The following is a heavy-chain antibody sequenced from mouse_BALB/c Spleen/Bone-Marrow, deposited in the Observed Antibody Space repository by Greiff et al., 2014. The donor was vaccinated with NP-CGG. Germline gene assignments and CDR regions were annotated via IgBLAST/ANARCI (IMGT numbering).Heavy chain of an antibody. J-gene: IGHJ3*01. D-gene: IGHD2-14*01. CDR2: IDPYYGTT. CDR1: GHSFTGYN. CDR3: TRSRAYFRDWFAY. V-gene: IGHV1-39*01. Sequence: VQLKHSGPELEKPGASVKISCKASGHSFTGYNMNWVKQSHGKSLEWIGNIDPYYGTTTFNQKFKDKATLTVDKSSSTAYMQLKSLTSEDSAVYYCTRSRAYFRDWFAYWGQGTLVTVSA.